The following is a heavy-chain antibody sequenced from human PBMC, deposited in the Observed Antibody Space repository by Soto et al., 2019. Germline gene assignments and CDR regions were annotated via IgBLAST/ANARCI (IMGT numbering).Heavy chain of an antibody. Sequence: QVQLQESGPGLVKPSQTLSLTCTVSGGSISSGGYYWSWIRQHPGKGLEWIGYIYYSGSAYYHPSLKSRVTISVDTSKNQFSLKLSSVTAADTAVYYCARAGVVTKGYDAFDIWGQGTMVTVSS. V-gene: IGHV4-31*03. CDR1: GGSISSGGYY. CDR2: IYYSGSA. D-gene: IGHD2-21*02. J-gene: IGHJ3*02. CDR3: ARAGVVTKGYDAFDI.